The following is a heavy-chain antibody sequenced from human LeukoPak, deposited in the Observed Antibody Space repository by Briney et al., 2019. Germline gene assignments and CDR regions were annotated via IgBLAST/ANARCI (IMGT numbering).Heavy chain of an antibody. CDR2: IKEDGREK. Sequence: PGGSLRLSCAASGFTFNRYWMSWVRQTPGKGLEWVANIKEDGREKEYVDSVRGRFTISRDNAKNSLYLQMDSLRAEDTAVYYCAKAQRASCSGAYCYPLDYWGQGTLVAVSS. J-gene: IGHJ4*02. CDR3: AKAQRASCSGAYCYPLDY. CDR1: GFTFNRYW. V-gene: IGHV3-7*01. D-gene: IGHD2-15*01.